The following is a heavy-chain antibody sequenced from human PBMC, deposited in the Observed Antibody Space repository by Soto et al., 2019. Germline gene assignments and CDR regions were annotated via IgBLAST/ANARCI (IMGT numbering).Heavy chain of an antibody. Sequence: QVQLQESGPGLVKPSGTLSLTCAVSSGSISSSNWWSWVRQPPGKGLEWIGEIYHSGSTNYNPSLKSRVTISVDKSKNQFSLKLSSVTAADTAVYYCARVIRTRGERITMVRGVINAFDIWGQGTMVTVSS. J-gene: IGHJ3*02. CDR1: SGSISSSNW. CDR3: ARVIRTRGERITMVRGVINAFDI. V-gene: IGHV4-4*02. CDR2: IYHSGST. D-gene: IGHD3-10*01.